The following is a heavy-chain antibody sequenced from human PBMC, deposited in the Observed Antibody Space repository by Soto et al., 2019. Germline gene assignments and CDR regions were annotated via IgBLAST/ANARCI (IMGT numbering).Heavy chain of an antibody. CDR1: GFTVSSNY. CDR2: IYSGGST. CDR3: ARDNQYYDFWSGYYS. J-gene: IGHJ4*02. D-gene: IGHD3-3*01. Sequence: PGGSLRLSCAASGFTVSSNYMSWVRQAPGKGLERVSVIYSGGSTYYADSVKGRFTISRDNSKNTLYLQMNSLRAEDTAVYYCARDNQYYDFWSGYYSWGQGTLVTVSS. V-gene: IGHV3-53*01.